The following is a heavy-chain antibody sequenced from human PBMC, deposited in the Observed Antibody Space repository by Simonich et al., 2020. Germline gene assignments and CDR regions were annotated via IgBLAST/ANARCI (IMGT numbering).Heavy chain of an antibody. CDR3: ARGLIGGSYYY. J-gene: IGHJ4*02. D-gene: IGHD1-26*01. CDR1: GGSLSGYY. V-gene: IGHV4-34*01. Sequence: QVQLQQWGAGLLKHSETLYLNCAVYGGSLSGYYWSWLSQPPGKGLEWIGEINNSGSTNYHPSLKSRVTISVDTSKNQFSLKLSSVTAADTAVYYCARGLIGGSYYYWGQGTLVTVSS. CDR2: INNSGST.